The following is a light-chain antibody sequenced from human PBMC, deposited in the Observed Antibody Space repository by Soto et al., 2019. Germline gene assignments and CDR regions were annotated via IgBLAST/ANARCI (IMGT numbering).Light chain of an antibody. J-gene: IGKJ1*01. Sequence: DIQMTQSPSSLSASVGDRVTITCRASQSISSYLNWDQQKPGKAPDLLIYAASSLQSGVPSRFSGSGSGTDFTLTISSLRPEDFATYYCQQSYSTPRTFGQGTTVEIK. V-gene: IGKV1-39*01. CDR3: QQSYSTPRT. CDR1: QSISSY. CDR2: AAS.